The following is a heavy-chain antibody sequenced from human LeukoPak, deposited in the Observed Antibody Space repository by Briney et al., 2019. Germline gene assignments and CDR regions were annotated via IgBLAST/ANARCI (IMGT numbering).Heavy chain of an antibody. Sequence: SVKVSCKASGGTFSSYAISWVRQAPGQGLEWMGRIIPIFGTANYAQKFQGRVTITTDESTSTAYMELSSLRSEDTAVHYCAQRRFYDSSGYYYETYYMDVWGKGTTVTVSS. CDR1: GGTFSSYA. CDR2: IIPIFGTA. V-gene: IGHV1-69*05. CDR3: AQRRFYDSSGYYYETYYMDV. J-gene: IGHJ6*03. D-gene: IGHD3-22*01.